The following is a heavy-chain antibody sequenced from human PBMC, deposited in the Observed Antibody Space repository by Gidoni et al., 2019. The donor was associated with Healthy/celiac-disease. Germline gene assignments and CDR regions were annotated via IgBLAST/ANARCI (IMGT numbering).Heavy chain of an antibody. CDR3: ARDIGYGDY. CDR1: GFTFSSYA. Sequence: VQLVESGGGVVQPGRSLRLSCAASGFTFSSYAMHWVRQAPGKGLEWVAVISYDGSNKYYADSVKGRFTISRDNSKNTLYLQMNSLRAEDTAVYYCARDIGYGDYWGQGTLVTVSS. CDR2: ISYDGSNK. D-gene: IGHD5-12*01. J-gene: IGHJ4*02. V-gene: IGHV3-30-3*01.